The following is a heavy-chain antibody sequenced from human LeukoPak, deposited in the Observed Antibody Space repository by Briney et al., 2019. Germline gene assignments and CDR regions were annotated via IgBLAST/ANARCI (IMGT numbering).Heavy chain of an antibody. CDR3: ARAETYYEFWRGDSYYYYYMDV. J-gene: IGHJ6*03. D-gene: IGHD3-3*01. Sequence: ASVTVSCKASGYTFTSYDINWVRQATGQRLEWMGWMNPNSGNTGYAQKLQGRVTITRNTSISTAYMELSSLRPEVTAVYYCARAETYYEFWRGDSYYYYYMDVWGKGTTVTVSS. CDR1: GYTFTSYD. V-gene: IGHV1-8*03. CDR2: MNPNSGNT.